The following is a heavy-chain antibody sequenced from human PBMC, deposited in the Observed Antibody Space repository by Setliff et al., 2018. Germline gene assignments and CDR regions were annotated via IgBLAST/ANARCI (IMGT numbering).Heavy chain of an antibody. V-gene: IGHV4-4*07. CDR1: GGSISSYY. CDR2: IYHSGST. J-gene: IGHJ6*03. CDR3: AREQWLDPPGYYYMDV. D-gene: IGHD6-19*01. Sequence: PSETLSLTCTVSGGSISSYYWSWIRQPAGKGLEWTGSIYHSGSTYYNPSLKSRVTISVDTSKNQFSLKLNSVTAADMAVYYCAREQWLDPPGYYYMDVWAKGTTVTVSS.